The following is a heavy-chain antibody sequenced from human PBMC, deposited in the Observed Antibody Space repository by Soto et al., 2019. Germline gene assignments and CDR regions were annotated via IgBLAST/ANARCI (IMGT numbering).Heavy chain of an antibody. J-gene: IGHJ4*02. V-gene: IGHV4-59*01. Sequence: SAPLSLTWTVPGDSLSVYYRSWISQPPGKGPEWIGYIYYSGSTNYNPSLTSRVNRSVDTSKNQFSLKLSSVTAPDTAVYYCARSSSSSSGYFDYWGQGTLVT. CDR3: ARSSSSSSGYFDY. D-gene: IGHD6-6*01. CDR1: GDSLSVYY. CDR2: IYYSGST.